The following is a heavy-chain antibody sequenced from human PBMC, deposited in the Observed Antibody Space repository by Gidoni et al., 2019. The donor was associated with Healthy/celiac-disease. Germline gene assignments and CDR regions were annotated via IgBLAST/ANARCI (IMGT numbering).Heavy chain of an antibody. CDR1: GFTFSSYR. D-gene: IGHD1-26*01. J-gene: IGHJ6*02. V-gene: IGHV3-21*01. CDR2: ISSSSSYI. CDR3: ARDGKDSGSYPDPYGMDV. Sequence: EVQLVESGGGLVKPGGSLRLSCAASGFTFSSYRMNWVRQAPGKGLEWVSSISSSSSYIYYADSVKGRFTISRDNAKNSLYLQMNSLRAEDTAVYYCARDGKDSGSYPDPYGMDVWGQGTTVTVSS.